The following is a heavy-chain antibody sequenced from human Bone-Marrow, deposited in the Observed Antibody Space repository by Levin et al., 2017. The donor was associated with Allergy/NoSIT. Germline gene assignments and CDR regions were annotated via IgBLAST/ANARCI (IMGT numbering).Heavy chain of an antibody. CDR2: ISYDGSNK. V-gene: IGHV3-30-3*01. CDR3: AREWKEGTVVSGTVEAFDI. Sequence: GESLKISCAASGFTFSSYAMHWVRQAPGKGLEWVAVISYDGSNKYYADSVKGRFTISRDNSKNTLYLQMNSLRAEDTAVYYCAREWKEGTVVSGTVEAFDIWGQGTMVTVSS. D-gene: IGHD4-23*01. CDR1: GFTFSSYA. J-gene: IGHJ3*02.